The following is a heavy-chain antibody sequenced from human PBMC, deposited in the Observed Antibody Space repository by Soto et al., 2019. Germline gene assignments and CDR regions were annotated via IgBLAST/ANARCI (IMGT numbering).Heavy chain of an antibody. CDR1: GFTFSGSA. Sequence: EVQLVESGGGLVQPGGSLKLSCAASGFTFSGSAMHWVRQASGKGLEWVGRIRSKANSYATAYAASVKGRFTISRDDSKNTAYLQMNSLKTEDTAVYYCTRPNNDYGNLGYYYMGVWGKGTTVTVSS. V-gene: IGHV3-73*01. CDR2: IRSKANSYAT. J-gene: IGHJ6*03. D-gene: IGHD4-4*01. CDR3: TRPNNDYGNLGYYYMGV.